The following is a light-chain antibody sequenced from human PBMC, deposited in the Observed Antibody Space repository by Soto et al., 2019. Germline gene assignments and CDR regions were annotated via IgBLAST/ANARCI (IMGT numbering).Light chain of an antibody. J-gene: IGLJ1*01. V-gene: IGLV2-14*01. CDR1: GSDIGGYTY. Sequence: QSVLTQPASVSGSPGQSITISCTGTGSDIGGYTYVSWYQQHPGKAPKLMIYEVNNRPSGVSNRFSGSKSGNTASLTISGLQAEDEADYYCSSYTSSSTLYVFGTGTKLTVL. CDR2: EVN. CDR3: SSYTSSSTLYV.